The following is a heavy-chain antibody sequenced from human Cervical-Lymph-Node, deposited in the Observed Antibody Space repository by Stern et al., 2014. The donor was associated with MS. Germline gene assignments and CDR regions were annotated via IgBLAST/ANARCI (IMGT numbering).Heavy chain of an antibody. V-gene: IGHV1-69*01. CDR3: ARDGFDSGSALAF. Sequence: VQLEQSGAELKKPGSSVQVSCTTSGGIFISSTITWVRQVPGQGLEWMGDIRPGLDSVDYAQEFQGRFTLTADDSTNTVYMELTSLQSGDTAMYYCARDGFDSGSALAFWGQGTLVTVSS. D-gene: IGHD6-19*01. J-gene: IGHJ4*02. CDR2: IRPGLDSV. CDR1: GGIFISST.